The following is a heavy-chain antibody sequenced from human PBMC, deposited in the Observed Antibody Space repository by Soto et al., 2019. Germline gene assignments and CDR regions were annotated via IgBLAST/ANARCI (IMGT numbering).Heavy chain of an antibody. Sequence: QVQLVESGGGVVQPGRSLRLSCAASGFTFSSYGMHWVRQAPGKGLEWVAVIWYDGSNKYYADSVKGRFTISRDNSKNTLYLRMNSLRAEDTAVYYCARGAVVVVPAAFDYWGQGTLVTVSS. CDR1: GFTFSSYG. J-gene: IGHJ4*02. CDR3: ARGAVVVVPAAFDY. CDR2: IWYDGSNK. D-gene: IGHD2-15*01. V-gene: IGHV3-33*01.